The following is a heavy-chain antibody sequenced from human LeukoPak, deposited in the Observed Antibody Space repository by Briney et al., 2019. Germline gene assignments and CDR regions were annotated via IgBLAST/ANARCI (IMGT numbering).Heavy chain of an antibody. V-gene: IGHV3-30-3*01. Sequence: GGSLRLSCAASGFTFSSYAMHWVRQAPGKGLEWVAVISYDGSNKYYADSVKGRFTISRDNSKNTLYLQMNSLRAEDTAVYYCARGGNGGGDAFDIWGQGTMVTVSS. D-gene: IGHD3-16*01. J-gene: IGHJ3*02. CDR3: ARGGNGGGDAFDI. CDR1: GFTFSSYA. CDR2: ISYDGSNK.